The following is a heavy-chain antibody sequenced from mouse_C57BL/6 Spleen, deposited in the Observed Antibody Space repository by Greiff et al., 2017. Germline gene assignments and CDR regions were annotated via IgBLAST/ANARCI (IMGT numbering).Heavy chain of an antibody. J-gene: IGHJ2*01. Sequence: VKLVESGAELARPGASVKLSCKASGYTFTSYGISWVKQRTGQGLEWIGEIYPRSGNTYYNEKFKGKATLTADKSSSTAYMELRSLTSEDSAVYFCARKDLLFDYWGQGTTLTVSS. CDR1: GYTFTSYG. D-gene: IGHD2-1*01. CDR3: ARKDLLFDY. CDR2: IYPRSGNT. V-gene: IGHV1-81*01.